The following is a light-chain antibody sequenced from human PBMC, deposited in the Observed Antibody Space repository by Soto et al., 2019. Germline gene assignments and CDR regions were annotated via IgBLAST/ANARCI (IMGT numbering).Light chain of an antibody. CDR3: QQYNSYSWT. Sequence: DIQMTQSPSSLSASVGERVTITFRASQSISSWLAWYQQKPGKAPKLLIYKASSLESGVPSRFSGSGSGTEFTLTISSLQPDDFATYYCQQYNSYSWTFGQGTKVDI. CDR2: KAS. J-gene: IGKJ1*01. V-gene: IGKV1-5*03. CDR1: QSISSW.